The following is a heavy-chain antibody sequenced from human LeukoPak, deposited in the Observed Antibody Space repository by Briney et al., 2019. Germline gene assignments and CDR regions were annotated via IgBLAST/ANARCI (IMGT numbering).Heavy chain of an antibody. CDR2: INPSGGGT. J-gene: IGHJ3*02. Sequence: ASVKVSCKASGYTFTSYYMHWVRQAPGQGFEWMGIINPSGGGTSYAQKFQGRVTMTRDTSTSTVYMELSSLRSEDTAVYYCAREHTGDDAFDIWGQGTMVTVSS. D-gene: IGHD1-1*01. CDR1: GYTFTSYY. CDR3: AREHTGDDAFDI. V-gene: IGHV1-46*01.